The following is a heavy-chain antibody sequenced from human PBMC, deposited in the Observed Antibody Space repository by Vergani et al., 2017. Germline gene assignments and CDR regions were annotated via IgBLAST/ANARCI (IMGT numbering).Heavy chain of an antibody. CDR3: ARPPIAAAGDNWFDP. V-gene: IGHV1-2*02. CDR1: AYTFTGYY. CDR2: INPNSGGT. D-gene: IGHD6-13*01. Sequence: QVQLVQSGAEVKKPGASVKVSCKASAYTFTGYYMHWVRQAPGQGLEWMGWINPNSGGTNYAQKFQGRVTMTRDTSISTAYMELSRLRSDDTAVYYCARPPIAAAGDNWFDPWGQGTLVTVSS. J-gene: IGHJ5*02.